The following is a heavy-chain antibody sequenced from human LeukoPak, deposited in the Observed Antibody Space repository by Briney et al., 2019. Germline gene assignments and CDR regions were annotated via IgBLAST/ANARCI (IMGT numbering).Heavy chain of an antibody. Sequence: PSETLSLTCTVSGGSISSYYWSWIRQPAGKGLKWIGRIYTSGSTNYNPSLKSRVTMSVDTSKNQFSLKLSSVTAADTAVYYCASLHCSSTSCYNNWFDPWGQGTLVTVSS. CDR2: IYTSGST. J-gene: IGHJ5*02. D-gene: IGHD2-2*02. CDR3: ASLHCSSTSCYNNWFDP. V-gene: IGHV4-4*07. CDR1: GGSISSYY.